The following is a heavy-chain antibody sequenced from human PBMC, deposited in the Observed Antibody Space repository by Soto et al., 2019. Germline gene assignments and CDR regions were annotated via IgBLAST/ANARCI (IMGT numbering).Heavy chain of an antibody. D-gene: IGHD3-3*01. CDR1: GGTFSSYT. CDR3: ARGGVTYYDFWSGYNHFDY. J-gene: IGHJ4*02. Sequence: SVKVSCKASGGTFSSYTISWVRQAPGQGLEWMGRIIPILGIANYAQKFQGRVTITADKSTSTAYMELSSLRSEDTAVYYCARGGVTYYDFWSGYNHFDYWGQGTLVTVSS. V-gene: IGHV1-69*02. CDR2: IIPILGIA.